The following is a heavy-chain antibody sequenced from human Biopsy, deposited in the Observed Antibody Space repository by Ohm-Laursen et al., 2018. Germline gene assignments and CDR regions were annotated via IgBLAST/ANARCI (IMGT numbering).Heavy chain of an antibody. Sequence: SETLSLICTVYGESFNGYYWSWIRQTPGKGLEWIGEINHSGRTNYNPSLKSRVTISVDTSKNQFSLKVRSVTAADTAVYYCVRGVDYYDPYHYYALDVWGQGTTVTASS. D-gene: IGHD3-22*01. J-gene: IGHJ6*02. CDR3: VRGVDYYDPYHYYALDV. CDR2: INHSGRT. CDR1: GESFNGYY. V-gene: IGHV4-34*01.